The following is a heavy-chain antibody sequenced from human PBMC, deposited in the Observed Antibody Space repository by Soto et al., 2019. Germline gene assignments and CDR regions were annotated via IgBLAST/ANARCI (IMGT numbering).Heavy chain of an antibody. V-gene: IGHV3-11*01. CDR3: ARDLRPHYDYVWGSYRSYYYYGMAV. CDR2: ISSSGSTI. D-gene: IGHD3-16*02. J-gene: IGHJ6*02. CDR1: GFTFSDYY. Sequence: GGSLRLSCAASGFTFSDYYMSWIRQAPGKGLEWVSYISSSGSTIYYADSVKGRFTISRDNAKNSLYLQMNSLRAEDTAVYYCARDLRPHYDYVWGSYRSYYYYGMAVWGQGTTVTVSS.